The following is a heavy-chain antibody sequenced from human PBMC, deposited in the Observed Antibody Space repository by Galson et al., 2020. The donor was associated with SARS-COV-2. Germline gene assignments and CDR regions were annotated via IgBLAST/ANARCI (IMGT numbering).Heavy chain of an antibody. V-gene: IGHV4-38-2*01. CDR1: GYFIGSGYY. J-gene: IGHJ6*02. CDR3: ARAGSGTSYSAYYDYGMDA. Sequence: SETLSLTCSVSGYFIGSGYYWHWIRQSPGKGLEWIGSIYYTGSPYYNPSLTSRVTISADTSKNQFSLKLTSVTAADTAVYYCARAGSGTSYSAYYDYGMDAWGQGTTVTVSS. D-gene: IGHD3-10*01. CDR2: IYYTGSP.